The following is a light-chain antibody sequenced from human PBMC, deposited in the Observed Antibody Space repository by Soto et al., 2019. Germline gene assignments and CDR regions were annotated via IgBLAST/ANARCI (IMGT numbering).Light chain of an antibody. J-gene: IGKJ4*01. CDR2: GAS. Sequence: IVLTQSPGTLYLSPGERATLSCRASQRVRSSYLAWYQQKPGQAPRLLIYGASSRATATPDMFSGIGAGTYFTLTSSILEPEDVAVYYCQQYGSSGTFGRGTKVDIK. V-gene: IGKV3-20*01. CDR1: QRVRSSY. CDR3: QQYGSSGT.